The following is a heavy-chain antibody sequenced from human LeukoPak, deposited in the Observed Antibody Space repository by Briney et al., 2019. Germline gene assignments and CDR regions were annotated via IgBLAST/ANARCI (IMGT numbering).Heavy chain of an antibody. V-gene: IGHV3-23*01. CDR2: ISGSGGST. J-gene: IGHJ4*02. D-gene: IGHD3-3*01. Sequence: PGGSLRLSCAASGFTFSSYAMSWVRQAPGKGLEWVSAISGSGGSTYYADSVKGRFTISRDNSKNTLYLKMDSLRAEDTAVYYFARENWEYDFWSGYYKDYWGQGTLVTVSS. CDR3: ARENWEYDFWSGYYKDY. CDR1: GFTFSSYA.